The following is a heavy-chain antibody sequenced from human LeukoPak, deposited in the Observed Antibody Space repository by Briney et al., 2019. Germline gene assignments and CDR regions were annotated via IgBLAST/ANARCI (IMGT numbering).Heavy chain of an antibody. CDR1: GFTFSSYG. V-gene: IGHV3-30*03. D-gene: IGHD3-10*01. Sequence: GGSLRLSCAASGFTFSSYGMHWVRQAPGKGLEWVAVISYDGSNKYYADSVKGRFTISRDNSKNTLYLQMNSLRAEDTAVYYFARGSMSEWFGLRKYYFDYWGQGTLVPVPS. CDR3: ARGSMSEWFGLRKYYFDY. J-gene: IGHJ4*02. CDR2: ISYDGSNK.